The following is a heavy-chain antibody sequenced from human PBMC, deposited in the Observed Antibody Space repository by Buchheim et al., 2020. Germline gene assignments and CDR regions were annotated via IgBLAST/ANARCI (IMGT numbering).Heavy chain of an antibody. CDR2: INPNSGGP. V-gene: IGHV1-2*06. CDR1: GYTFTGYY. CDR3: AILGYSGYDHYYYYGMDV. Sequence: QVQLVQSGAEVKKPGASVKVSCKASGYTFTGYYMHWVRQAPGQGLEWMGRINPNSGGPNYAQKFQGRVTMTRDTSISTASMELSRLRSDDTAVYYCAILGYSGYDHYYYYGMDVWGQGTT. J-gene: IGHJ6*02. D-gene: IGHD5-12*01.